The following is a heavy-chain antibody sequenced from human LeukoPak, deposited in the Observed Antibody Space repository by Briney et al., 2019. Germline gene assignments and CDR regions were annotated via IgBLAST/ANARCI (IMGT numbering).Heavy chain of an antibody. CDR2: MNPNSGNT. CDR1: GDTLTELS. CDR3: ARVPYYYDSSGYPDY. Sequence: ASVKVSCKVSGDTLTELSMHWVRQATGQGLEWMGWMNPNSGNTGYAQKFQGRVTMTRNTSISTAYMELSSLRSEDTAVYYCARVPYYYDSSGYPDYWGQGTLVTVSS. J-gene: IGHJ4*02. D-gene: IGHD3-22*01. V-gene: IGHV1-8*01.